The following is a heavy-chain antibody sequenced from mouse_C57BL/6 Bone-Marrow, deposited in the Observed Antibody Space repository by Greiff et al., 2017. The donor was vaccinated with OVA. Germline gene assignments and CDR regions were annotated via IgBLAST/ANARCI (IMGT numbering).Heavy chain of an antibody. D-gene: IGHD6-2*01. Sequence: EVKLVESGGGLVKPGGSLKLSCAASGFTFSSYAMSWVRQTPEKRLEWVATISDGGSYTYYPDNGKGRFTISRDNAKNNLYLQMSHLKSDDTAMYYCARDSLVYAMDYWGQGTSVTVSA. J-gene: IGHJ4*01. CDR1: GFTFSSYA. V-gene: IGHV5-4*01. CDR2: ISDGGSYT. CDR3: ARDSLVYAMDY.